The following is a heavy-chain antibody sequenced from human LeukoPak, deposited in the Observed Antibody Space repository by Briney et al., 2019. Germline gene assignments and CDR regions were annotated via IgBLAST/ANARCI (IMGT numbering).Heavy chain of an antibody. CDR3: TRVTFPTYSFDY. Sequence: SETLSLTCTVSGGSINNYFWNWIRQPPGKGLEWIGYFFYSGSTNYNPSLKSRVTISVDTSKNQFSLKLSSVTAADTAVYYCTRVTFPTYSFDYWGQGALVTVSS. D-gene: IGHD3-16*01. J-gene: IGHJ4*02. CDR1: GGSINNYF. CDR2: FFYSGST. V-gene: IGHV4-59*01.